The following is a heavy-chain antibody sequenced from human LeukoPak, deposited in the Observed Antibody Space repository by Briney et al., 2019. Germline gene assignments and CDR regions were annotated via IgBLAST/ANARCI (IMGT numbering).Heavy chain of an antibody. CDR3: ALLLTGSGWSHYYYGMDV. Sequence: GGSLRLSCAASGFTFSSYGMHWVRQAPGKGLEWMGGFDPEDGETIYAQKFQGRVTMTEDTSTDTAYMELSSLRSEDTAVYYCALLLTGSGWSHYYYGMDVWGQGTTVTVSS. J-gene: IGHJ6*02. CDR2: FDPEDGET. V-gene: IGHV1-24*01. CDR1: GFTFSSYG. D-gene: IGHD6-19*01.